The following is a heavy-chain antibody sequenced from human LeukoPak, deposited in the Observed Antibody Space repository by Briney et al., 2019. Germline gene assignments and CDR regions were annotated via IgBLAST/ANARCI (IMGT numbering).Heavy chain of an antibody. CDR3: AKDLHSGSYYYFDY. CDR2: ISFSGGST. CDR1: RFTSRSYA. J-gene: IGHJ4*02. D-gene: IGHD1-26*01. Sequence: GGSLRLSCAASRFTSRSYAMSWVRQAPGKGLEWVSTISFSGGSTYYADSVKGRFTISRDNSKNTLYLEMNSLRAEDTAVYYCAKDLHSGSYYYFDYWGQGILVTVSS. V-gene: IGHV3-23*01.